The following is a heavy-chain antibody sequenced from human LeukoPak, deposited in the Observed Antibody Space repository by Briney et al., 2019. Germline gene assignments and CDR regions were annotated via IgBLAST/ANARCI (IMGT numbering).Heavy chain of an antibody. CDR3: ARARHCSGGSCYFDY. Sequence: SETLSLTCTVSGGSISSSSYYWGWIRQPPGKGLEWIGSIYYSGSTYYNPSLKSRVTISVDTSKNQFSLKLSSVTAADTAVYYCARARHCSGGSCYFDYWGQGTLVTVSS. CDR2: IYYSGST. J-gene: IGHJ4*02. CDR1: GGSISSSSYY. D-gene: IGHD2-15*01. V-gene: IGHV4-39*07.